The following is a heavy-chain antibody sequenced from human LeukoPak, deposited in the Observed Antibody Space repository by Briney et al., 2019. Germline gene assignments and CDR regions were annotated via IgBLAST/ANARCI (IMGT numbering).Heavy chain of an antibody. CDR1: GGSISSYY. Sequence: SETLSLTCTVSGGSISSYYWSWIRQPAGKGLELIGRIYTSGSTNYNPSLKSRVTMSVDTSKNQFSLKLSSVTAADTAVYYCARDRYYYDSSGYLNLDYWGQGTLVTVSS. CDR3: ARDRYYYDSSGYLNLDY. J-gene: IGHJ4*02. CDR2: IYTSGST. V-gene: IGHV4-4*07. D-gene: IGHD3-22*01.